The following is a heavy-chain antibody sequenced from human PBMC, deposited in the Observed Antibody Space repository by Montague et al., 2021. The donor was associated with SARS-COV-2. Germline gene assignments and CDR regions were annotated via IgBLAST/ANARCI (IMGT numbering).Heavy chain of an antibody. J-gene: IGHJ4*02. CDR3: ARAGYSSGYDY. V-gene: IGHV3-7*04. CDR2: IKEDGGVK. CDR1: GFTFSNYW. Sequence: SLRLSCAASGFTFSNYWMAWVRQAPGKALEWISNIKEDGGVKNYVDSVKGRFTISRDNTKNLLFLQMNSLSVEDTAVYYFARAGYSSGYDYWGQGTLVTVSS. D-gene: IGHD6-19*01.